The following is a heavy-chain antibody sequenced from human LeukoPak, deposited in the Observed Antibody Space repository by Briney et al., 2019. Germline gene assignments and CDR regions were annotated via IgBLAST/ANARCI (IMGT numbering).Heavy chain of an antibody. CDR1: GFTFSSYS. J-gene: IGHJ4*02. Sequence: GGSLRLSCAASGFTFSSYSMNWVRQAPEKGLEWVSSISSSSSYIYYADSVKGRFTISRDNAKNSLYLQMNSLRAEDTAVYYCARDRSTTVTPGGYWGQGTLVTVSS. CDR2: ISSSSSYI. CDR3: ARDRSTTVTPGGY. V-gene: IGHV3-21*01. D-gene: IGHD4-17*01.